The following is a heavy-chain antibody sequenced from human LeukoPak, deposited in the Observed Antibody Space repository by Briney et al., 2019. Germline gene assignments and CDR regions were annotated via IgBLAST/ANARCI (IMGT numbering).Heavy chain of an antibody. D-gene: IGHD6-13*01. CDR1: GFTFSTYG. Sequence: GGSLRLSCAASGFTFSTYGMHWVRQAPGKGLEWAAFIQYDGSNKYYTDSVKGRFTISRDNSKNTLYLQMNSLRAEDTAVYYCAKDQGYFTSAGYWGQGTLVTVSS. V-gene: IGHV3-30*02. J-gene: IGHJ4*02. CDR3: AKDQGYFTSAGY. CDR2: IQYDGSNK.